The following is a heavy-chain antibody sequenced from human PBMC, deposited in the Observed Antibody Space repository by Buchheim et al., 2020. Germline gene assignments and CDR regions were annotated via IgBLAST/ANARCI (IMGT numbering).Heavy chain of an antibody. CDR2: INGDGSST. V-gene: IGHV3-74*03. CDR1: GFIFSDYW. CDR3: ARTMTGGYFDY. D-gene: IGHD3-16*01. Sequence: EVQLVESGGGLVRPGGSLRLSCEASGFIFSDYWMHWVRQAPGKGLVWVSRINGDGSSTTYADSVKGRFTISRDNAKNTLSLQINSLRVEDTAVYYCARTMTGGYFDYWGQGAL. J-gene: IGHJ4*02.